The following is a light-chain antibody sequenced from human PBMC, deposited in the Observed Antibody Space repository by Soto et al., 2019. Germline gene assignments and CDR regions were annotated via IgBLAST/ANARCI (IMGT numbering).Light chain of an antibody. Sequence: EIVMTQSPATLSVSPGERATLSCRASRTINRKLAWYQQKPGQAPRLLISGASTRATGIPARFSGSGSGTEFTLPLSRPEFEKFAGYYCPQYYYFPPLIFGGGTKVEIK. CDR3: PQYYYFPPLI. V-gene: IGKV3-15*01. J-gene: IGKJ4*01. CDR2: GAS. CDR1: RTINRK.